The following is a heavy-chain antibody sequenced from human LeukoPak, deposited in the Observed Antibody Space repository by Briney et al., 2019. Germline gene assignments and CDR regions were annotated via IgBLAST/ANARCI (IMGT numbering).Heavy chain of an antibody. CDR2: TYYRSKWYN. CDR3: ASGPAYFDY. D-gene: IGHD3/OR15-3a*01. J-gene: IGHJ4*02. V-gene: IGHV6-1*01. Sequence: SQTLSLTCAISGDSVSSNSAAWNWIRQSPSRGLEWLGRTYYRSKWYNEYAVSMRSRITINPETSKNQFSLQLNSVTPEDTAVCYCASGPAYFDYWGQGTLVTVSS. CDR1: GDSVSSNSAA.